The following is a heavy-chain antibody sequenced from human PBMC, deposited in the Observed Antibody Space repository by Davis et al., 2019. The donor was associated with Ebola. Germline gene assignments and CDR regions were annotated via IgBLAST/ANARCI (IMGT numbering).Heavy chain of an antibody. CDR3: ARRGQFDGDYGYYLDM. D-gene: IGHD4-17*01. J-gene: IGHJ4*01. CDR2: IYSGNT. Sequence: PSETLSLTCTVSGDSMTPYYWSWIRQPPGKGLEWIGFIYSGNTNYNSSLRSRVTMSTDTSKNQFSLILTSVTPADTAIYYCARRGQFDGDYGYYLDMWGHGTLVTASS. V-gene: IGHV4-4*09. CDR1: GDSMTPYY.